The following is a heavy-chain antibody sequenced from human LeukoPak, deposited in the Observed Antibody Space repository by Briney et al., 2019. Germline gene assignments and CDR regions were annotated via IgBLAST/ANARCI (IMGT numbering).Heavy chain of an antibody. V-gene: IGHV4-39*07. CDR3: ARDHGQWLVVFDY. Sequence: WIRQPPGKGLEWIGSIYYSGSTYYNPSLKSRVTISVDTSKNQFSLKLSSVTAADTAVYYCARDHGQWLVVFDYWGQGTLVTVSS. D-gene: IGHD6-19*01. J-gene: IGHJ4*02. CDR2: IYYSGST.